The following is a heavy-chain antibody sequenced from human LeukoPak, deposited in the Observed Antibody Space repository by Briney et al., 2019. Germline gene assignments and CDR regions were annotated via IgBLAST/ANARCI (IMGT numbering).Heavy chain of an antibody. CDR2: IKQDGSEK. Sequence: PGGSLRLSCAASGFTFSNAWMSWVRQAPGKGLEWVANIKQDGSEKYYVDSVKGRFTISRDNAKNSLYLQMNSLRAEDTAVYYCARDSSSGRDYWGQGTLVTVSS. J-gene: IGHJ4*02. D-gene: IGHD6-13*01. CDR1: GFTFSNAW. V-gene: IGHV3-7*01. CDR3: ARDSSSGRDY.